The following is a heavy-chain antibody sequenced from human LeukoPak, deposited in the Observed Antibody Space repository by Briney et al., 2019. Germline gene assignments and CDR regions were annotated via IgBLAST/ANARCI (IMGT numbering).Heavy chain of an antibody. J-gene: IGHJ4*02. CDR2: IYHSGRT. CDR1: GGSISSSNW. Sequence: SGTLSLTCAVSGGSISSSNWWSWVRQPPGKGLEWIGEIYHSGRTNYTPSLKSRVTMSVDKSKNQLSLKLSSVTAADTAVYYCARDNYDNSGYYFDYWGQGTLVTVSS. V-gene: IGHV4-4*02. CDR3: ARDNYDNSGYYFDY. D-gene: IGHD3-22*01.